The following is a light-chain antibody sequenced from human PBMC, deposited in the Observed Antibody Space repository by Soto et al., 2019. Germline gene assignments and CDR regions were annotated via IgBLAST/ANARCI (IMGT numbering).Light chain of an antibody. Sequence: EIVLTQSPSTLSLSPGERATLSCRASQSVSSYLACYQQKPGQAPRLIIYDASNMDPGIPARFSGSGTGTDFTLTISSLEPEDFAVYYCKQRSNWLTFGGGTHVEIK. CDR1: QSVSSY. CDR2: DAS. V-gene: IGKV3-11*01. CDR3: KQRSNWLT. J-gene: IGKJ4*01.